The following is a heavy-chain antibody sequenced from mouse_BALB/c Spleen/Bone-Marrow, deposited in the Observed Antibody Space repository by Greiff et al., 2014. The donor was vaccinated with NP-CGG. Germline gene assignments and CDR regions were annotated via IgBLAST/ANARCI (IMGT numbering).Heavy chain of an antibody. D-gene: IGHD1-1*01. J-gene: IGHJ2*01. CDR2: INPSTGYT. Sequence: VQLQQSGAELAKPGAPVKMSCKASGYTFTSYWMHWVKQRPGQGLEWIGYINPSTGYTEYNQKFKDKATLTADKSSSTAYMQLSSLTSEDSAVYYCANYGSPSYYFDYWGQGTTLTVSS. V-gene: IGHV1-7*01. CDR1: GYTFTSYW. CDR3: ANYGSPSYYFDY.